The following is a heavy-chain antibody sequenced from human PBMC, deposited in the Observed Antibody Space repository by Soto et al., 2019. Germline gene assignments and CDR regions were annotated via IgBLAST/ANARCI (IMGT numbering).Heavy chain of an antibody. CDR1: GFTFDDYT. Sequence: PGGSLRLSCAASGFTFDDYTMHWVRQAPGKGLEWVSLISWDGGSTYYADSVKGRFTISRDNSKNSLYLQMNSLRTEDTALYYCAKDQLRYFDSKILDVWGQGTTVTVS. V-gene: IGHV3-43*01. J-gene: IGHJ6*02. D-gene: IGHD3-9*01. CDR2: ISWDGGST. CDR3: AKDQLRYFDSKILDV.